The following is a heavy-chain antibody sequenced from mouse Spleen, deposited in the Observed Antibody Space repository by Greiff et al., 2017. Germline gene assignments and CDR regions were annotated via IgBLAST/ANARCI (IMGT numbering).Heavy chain of an antibody. CDR1: GYTFTSYW. Sequence: QVQLQQPGAELVKPGASVKLSCKASGYTFTSYWMQWVKQRPGQGLEWIGEIDPSDSYTNYNQKFKGKATLTVDTSSSTAYMQLSSLTSEDSAVYYCARSELGPYAMDYWGQGTSVTVSS. CDR3: ARSELGPYAMDY. J-gene: IGHJ4*01. CDR2: IDPSDSYT. V-gene: IGHV1-50*01. D-gene: IGHD4-1*01.